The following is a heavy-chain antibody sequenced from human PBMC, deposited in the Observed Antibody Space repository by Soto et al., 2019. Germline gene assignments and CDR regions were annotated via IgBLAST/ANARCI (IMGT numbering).Heavy chain of an antibody. D-gene: IGHD3-3*01. J-gene: IGHJ6*04. CDR3: ATYDYYDFWSGYGPLVDV. V-gene: IGHV3-48*01. CDR2: ISSSSSTI. CDR1: GFTFSSYS. Sequence: GGSLRLSCAASGFTFSSYSMNWVRQAPGKGLEWVSYISSSSSTIYYADSVKGRFTISRDNAKNSLYLQMNSLRAEDTAVYYCATYDYYDFWSGYGPLVDVWGKGTTVTVSS.